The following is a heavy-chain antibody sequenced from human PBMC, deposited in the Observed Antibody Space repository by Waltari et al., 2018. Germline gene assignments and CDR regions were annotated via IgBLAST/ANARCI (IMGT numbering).Heavy chain of an antibody. V-gene: IGHV1-3*01. J-gene: IGHJ4*02. CDR1: GYTFTSYA. CDR2: INAGNGNT. Sequence: QVQLVQSGAEVKKPGASVKVSCKASGYTFTSYAMHWVRLAPGQRLEWMGWINAGNGNTKYSQKFQGRVTITRDTSASTAYMELSSLRSEDTAVYYCARGATVTTIPTGFDYWGQGTLVTVSS. CDR3: ARGATVTTIPTGFDY. D-gene: IGHD4-17*01.